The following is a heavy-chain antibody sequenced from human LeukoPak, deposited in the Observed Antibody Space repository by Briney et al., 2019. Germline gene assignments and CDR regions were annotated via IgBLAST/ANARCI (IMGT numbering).Heavy chain of an antibody. CDR2: IYPGDSDT. CDR3: ARRSSIATRLFDF. CDR1: GXRFTSYL. V-gene: IGHV5-51*01. Sequence: GASLQISCKGSGXRFTSYLSGWVRQMPGKGLEWMGIIYPGDSDTKYSPSFQGQVTISADKSITTTYLQWSSLKASDTAIYYCARRSSIATRLFDFWGQGTLVTVSS. D-gene: IGHD6-6*01. J-gene: IGHJ4*02.